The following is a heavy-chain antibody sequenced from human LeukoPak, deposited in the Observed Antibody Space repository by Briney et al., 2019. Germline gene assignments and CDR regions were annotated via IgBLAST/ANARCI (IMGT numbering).Heavy chain of an antibody. Sequence: GGSLRLSCAASGFTFSNYAMSWARQAPGKGLEWVSAISGSGGSTYYADSVKGRFTISRDNSKNTLYLQMNSLTAEATAVYSFRKGTIWLPFDYWGQGTLVTVSS. CDR1: GFTFSNYA. J-gene: IGHJ4*02. V-gene: IGHV3-23*01. CDR3: RKGTIWLPFDY. CDR2: ISGSGGST. D-gene: IGHD5-18*01.